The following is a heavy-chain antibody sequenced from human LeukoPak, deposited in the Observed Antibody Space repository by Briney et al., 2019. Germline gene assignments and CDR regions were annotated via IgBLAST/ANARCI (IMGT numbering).Heavy chain of an antibody. CDR1: GYSFTTYW. D-gene: IGHD6-19*01. Sequence: KFGESLKISCKGSGYSFTTYWISWVRQMPGKGLEWMGRIDPSDSHTNYSPSVQGHVTISADKSISTAYLHWSSLKASDTAMYYCAKLDSSGWQFDYWGQGTLVTVSS. CDR2: IDPSDSHT. CDR3: AKLDSSGWQFDY. V-gene: IGHV5-10-1*01. J-gene: IGHJ4*02.